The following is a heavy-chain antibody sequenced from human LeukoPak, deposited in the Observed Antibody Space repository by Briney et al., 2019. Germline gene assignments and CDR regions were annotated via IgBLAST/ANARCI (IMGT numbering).Heavy chain of an antibody. CDR2: IYTSGST. D-gene: IGHD3-22*01. J-gene: IGHJ3*02. Sequence: PSETLSLTCTVSGGSIGSYYWSWIRQPAGKGLEWIGRIYTSGSTNYNPSLKSRVTMSVDTSKNQFSLKLSSVTAADTAVYYCARDRYYDSSGYYYVGAFDIWGQGTMVTVSS. V-gene: IGHV4-4*07. CDR1: GGSIGSYY. CDR3: ARDRYYDSSGYYYVGAFDI.